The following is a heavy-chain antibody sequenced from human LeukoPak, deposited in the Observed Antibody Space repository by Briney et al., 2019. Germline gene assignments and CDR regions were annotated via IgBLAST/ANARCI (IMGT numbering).Heavy chain of an antibody. CDR2: INHSGST. CDR3: PREACSGGSCYPDY. V-gene: IGHV4-34*01. CDR1: GGAFSGYY. Sequence: SETLSLTCAVYGGAFSGYYWSWIRQPPGKGPEWIGEINHSGSTNYDPSLKSRVTMSVDMSKSQFSLNLSSVTAADTAVYYCPREACSGGSCYPDYWGQGTLVTVSS. D-gene: IGHD2-15*01. J-gene: IGHJ4*02.